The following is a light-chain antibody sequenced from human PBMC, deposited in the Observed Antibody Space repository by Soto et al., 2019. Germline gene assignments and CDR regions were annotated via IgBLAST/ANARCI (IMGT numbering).Light chain of an antibody. Sequence: DIVMTQSPDSLAVSLGERATINCKSSQSVLYSSNNKNYLAWYQQKPGQPPKLLIYWASTRESGVPDRFSGRGSGTDFTLTISSLQAEDVAVYYGQQYYSTPRGAFGQGTKVEIK. CDR1: QSVLYSSNNKNY. CDR2: WAS. CDR3: QQYYSTPRGA. J-gene: IGKJ1*01. V-gene: IGKV4-1*01.